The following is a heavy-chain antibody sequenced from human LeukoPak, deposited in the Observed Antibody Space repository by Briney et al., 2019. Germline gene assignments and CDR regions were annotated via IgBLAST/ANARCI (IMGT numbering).Heavy chain of an antibody. V-gene: IGHV4-59*08. Sequence: ETLPDTRTVSGGSISSYYWSWIRQPPGKGLEWIGYIYYSGSTNYNPSLNSRVNISVDTSKNQFSLKLSSVTAADTAVYYCARRLVGAIAALDVWGQGTMVTVSS. CDR1: GGSISSYY. CDR3: ARRLVGAIAALDV. J-gene: IGHJ3*01. CDR2: IYYSGST. D-gene: IGHD1-26*01.